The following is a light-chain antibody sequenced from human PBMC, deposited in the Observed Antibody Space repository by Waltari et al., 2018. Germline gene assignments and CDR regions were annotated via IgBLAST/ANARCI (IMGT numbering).Light chain of an antibody. J-gene: IGKJ4*01. CDR3: QQRYNWLALT. CDR1: QYISSF. V-gene: IGKV3-11*01. CDR2: DPA. Sequence: IVSPQSPDTLSLSPGERATLSCRARQYISSFLAWYQHKHRQPPRLLIYDPANSTTGRPDRFSGGVSGTDFTLTISSREPEDVAVYFCQQRYNWLALTFGGGTTVEIK.